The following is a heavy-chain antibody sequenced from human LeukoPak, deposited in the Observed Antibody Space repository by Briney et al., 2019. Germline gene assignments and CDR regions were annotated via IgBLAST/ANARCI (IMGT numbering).Heavy chain of an antibody. CDR3: ARLREIPVFGVVTKSTSYFDY. V-gene: IGHV3-7*01. Sequence: GGSLRLSCAASGFTFRTYLMSWVRQAPGKGLEWVANIKQDRSEKYYVDSVKGRFTISRDNAKNSLYLQMNSLRAEDTAVYYCARLREIPVFGVVTKSTSYFDYWGQGTLVTVSS. D-gene: IGHD3-3*01. CDR1: GFTFRTYL. J-gene: IGHJ4*02. CDR2: IKQDRSEK.